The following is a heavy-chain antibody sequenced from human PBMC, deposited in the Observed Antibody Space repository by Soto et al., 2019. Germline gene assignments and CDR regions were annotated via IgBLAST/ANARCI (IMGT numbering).Heavy chain of an antibody. CDR3: ARLKVGAGRDYYYYYGIDV. CDR2: IYYSGST. V-gene: IGHV4-59*01. CDR1: GGSISSYY. D-gene: IGHD3-16*01. J-gene: IGHJ6*02. Sequence: PSETLSLTCTVSGGSISSYYWSWIRQPPGKGLEWIGYIYYSGSTNYNPSLKSRVTISVDTSKNQSSLKLSSVTAPDTAVYYCARLKVGAGRDYYYYYGIDVWGQGATVTVS.